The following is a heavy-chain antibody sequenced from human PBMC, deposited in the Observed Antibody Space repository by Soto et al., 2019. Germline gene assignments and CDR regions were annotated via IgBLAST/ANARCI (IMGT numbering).Heavy chain of an antibody. D-gene: IGHD2-21*02. CDR3: ARDGKVTDPTSYYYYYYGMDV. CDR2: IYHSGST. J-gene: IGHJ6*02. V-gene: IGHV4-4*02. CDR1: GGSISSSNW. Sequence: QVQLQESGPGLVKPSGTLSLTCAVSGGSISSSNWWSWVRQPPGKGLEWIGEIYHSGSTNYNPSLKSRVTISVDKSKNQFSLKLSSVTAADTAVYYCARDGKVTDPTSYYYYYYGMDVWGQGTTVTVSS.